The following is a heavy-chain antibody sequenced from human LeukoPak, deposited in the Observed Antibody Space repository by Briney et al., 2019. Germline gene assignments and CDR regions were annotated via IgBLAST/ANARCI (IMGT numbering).Heavy chain of an antibody. CDR1: GYTFTSYG. V-gene: IGHV1-18*01. CDR2: ISAYNGNT. J-gene: IGHJ6*03. Sequence: ASVKVSCKASGYTFTSYGISWVRQAPGQGLEWMGWISAYNGNTNYAQKLQGRVTMTTDTSTSTAYMELRSLRSDDTAVYYCAREVIVVVPAAIPRQDTAMVGNYYYYYMDVWGKGTTVTVSS. CDR3: AREVIVVVPAAIPRQDTAMVGNYYYYYMDV. D-gene: IGHD2-2*02.